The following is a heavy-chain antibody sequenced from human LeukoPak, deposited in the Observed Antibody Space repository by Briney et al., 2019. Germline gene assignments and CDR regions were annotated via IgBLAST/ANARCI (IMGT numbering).Heavy chain of an antibody. CDR3: ARDGGYCSGGSCRDAFDI. J-gene: IGHJ3*02. D-gene: IGHD2-15*01. Sequence: GGSLRLSCAASGFTFSDYYMSWIRQAPGKGLEWVSYIGSSGSTIYYADSVKGRFTISRDNAKNSLYLQMNSLRAEDTAVYYCARDGGYCSGGSCRDAFDIWGQGTMVTVSS. CDR2: IGSSGSTI. CDR1: GFTFSDYY. V-gene: IGHV3-11*01.